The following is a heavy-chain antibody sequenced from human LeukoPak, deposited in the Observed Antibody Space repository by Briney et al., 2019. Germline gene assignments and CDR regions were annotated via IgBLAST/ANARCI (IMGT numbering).Heavy chain of an antibody. CDR1: GFTFGDYA. D-gene: IGHD3-22*01. Sequence: PGGSLRLSCTASGFTFGDYAMSWVRQAPGKGLEWVGFIRSKAYGGTTEYAASVKGRFTISRDDSKSIAYLQMNSLKTEDTAVYYCMSSGSDYWGQGTLVTVSS. CDR3: MSSGSDY. V-gene: IGHV3-49*04. CDR2: IRSKAYGGTT. J-gene: IGHJ4*02.